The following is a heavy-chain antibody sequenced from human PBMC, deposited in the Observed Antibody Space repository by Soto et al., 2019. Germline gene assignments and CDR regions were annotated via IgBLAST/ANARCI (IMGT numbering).Heavy chain of an antibody. Sequence: QVQLVQSGAEVRKPGASVKVSCKASGYTFTNHGISWIRQAPGQGLEWLGWISGNNGKTKYAQRLQGRVTMTTDTSTNTAHIELKSLLTDDTAVYYCARDGYPPAYHLYYWGQGTLVTVSS. V-gene: IGHV1-18*01. J-gene: IGHJ4*02. CDR3: ARDGYPPAYHLYY. CDR1: GYTFTNHG. D-gene: IGHD5-12*01. CDR2: ISGNNGKT.